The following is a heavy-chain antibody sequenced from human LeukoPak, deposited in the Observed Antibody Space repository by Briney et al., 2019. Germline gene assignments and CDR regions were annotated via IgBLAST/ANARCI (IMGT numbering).Heavy chain of an antibody. CDR1: GYPISSGYY. D-gene: IGHD1-26*01. CDR3: ARRAGYSGSYLSVRYFDY. V-gene: IGHV4-38-2*02. J-gene: IGHJ4*02. Sequence: SETLSLTCTVSGYPISSGYYWGWIRQPPGKGLEWIGSIYHSGSTYYNPSLKSRVTISVDTSKNQFSLKLSSVTAADTAVYYCARRAGYSGSYLSVRYFDYWGQGTLVTVSS. CDR2: IYHSGST.